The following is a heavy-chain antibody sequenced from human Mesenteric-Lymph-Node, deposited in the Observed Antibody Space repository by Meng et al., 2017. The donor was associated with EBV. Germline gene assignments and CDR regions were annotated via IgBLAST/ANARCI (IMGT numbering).Heavy chain of an antibody. Sequence: QVQLVESGGGLVKPGGSLSLSCASSGFSFSDYYMSWIRQAPGKGLEWVSYISSSGSTISYADSVKGRFTISRDNAKNSLYLQMNSLRAEDTAVYYCARERYSSGRYGWGYFDYWGQGTLVTVSS. D-gene: IGHD6-19*01. CDR2: ISSSGSTI. CDR1: GFSFSDYY. J-gene: IGHJ4*02. V-gene: IGHV3-11*01. CDR3: ARERYSSGRYGWGYFDY.